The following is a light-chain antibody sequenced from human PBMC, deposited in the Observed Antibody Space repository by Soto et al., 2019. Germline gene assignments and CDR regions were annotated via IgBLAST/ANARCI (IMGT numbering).Light chain of an antibody. CDR2: SNN. J-gene: IGLJ3*02. Sequence: QSVLTQPPSASGTPGQRVTISCSGSSSYIGSNTVNWYQQLPGTAPTLLIYSNNQRPSGVPDRFSGSKSGTSASLAVNGLQSEDEADYYCAAWDDSLNGPLFGGGTKVTVL. CDR1: SSYIGSNT. CDR3: AAWDDSLNGPL. V-gene: IGLV1-44*01.